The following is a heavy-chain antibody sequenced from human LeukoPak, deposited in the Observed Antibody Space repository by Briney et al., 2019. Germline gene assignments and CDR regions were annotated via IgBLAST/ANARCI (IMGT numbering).Heavy chain of an antibody. J-gene: IGHJ6*04. Sequence: GGSLRLSCAASGFTFSIYSMNWVRQAPGKGLEWVSYISSSSSTIYYAYSVKVRFTISIDNGKNSWYLQLNSLRAEDTAVYYCAREPRNYVSGIPEGMDVWGKGHTVTVSS. CDR2: ISSSSSTI. V-gene: IGHV3-48*01. CDR1: GFTFSIYS. CDR3: AREPRNYVSGIPEGMDV. D-gene: IGHD3-10*01.